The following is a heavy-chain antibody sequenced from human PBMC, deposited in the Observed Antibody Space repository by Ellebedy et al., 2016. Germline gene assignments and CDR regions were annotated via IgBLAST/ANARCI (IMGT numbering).Heavy chain of an antibody. CDR2: INTDGSST. Sequence: GESLKISXAASRFTFGNYWMHWVRQAPGKGLVWVSRINTDGSSTSYADSVKGRFTISRDNAKNTLYLQMNSLRAEDTAVYYCASGEPTAYNWNQGEPDYWGQGTLVTVSS. J-gene: IGHJ4*02. V-gene: IGHV3-74*01. CDR3: ASGEPTAYNWNQGEPDY. CDR1: RFTFGNYW. D-gene: IGHD1-20*01.